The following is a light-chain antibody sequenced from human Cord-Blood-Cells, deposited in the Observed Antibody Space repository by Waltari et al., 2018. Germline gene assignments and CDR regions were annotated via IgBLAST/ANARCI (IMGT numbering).Light chain of an antibody. V-gene: IGLV2-23*01. CDR1: SSDVGSYNL. J-gene: IGLJ2*01. Sequence: QSALTQPASVSRPPGQSITISCTGTSSDVGSYNLVSGYQQHPGKAPTLMIYEGSQRPSGVSNRFSGSKSGNTASLTISGLQAEDEADYYCCSYAGSSTLVFGGGTKLTVL. CDR2: EGS. CDR3: CSYAGSSTLV.